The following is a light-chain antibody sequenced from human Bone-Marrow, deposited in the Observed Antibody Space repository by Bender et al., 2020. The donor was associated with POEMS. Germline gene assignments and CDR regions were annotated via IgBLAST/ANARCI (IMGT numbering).Light chain of an antibody. V-gene: IGLV2-11*01. Sequence: QSALTQPASVSGSPGQSITVSCTGTINDVGGYEYVSWYQQHPGKAPMAMIYDVIKRPSGVPDRFSGSKSGNPASLTISGLQAEDEADYYCCSYAGGYTYVFGIGTKVTVL. CDR3: CSYAGGYTYV. J-gene: IGLJ1*01. CDR2: DVI. CDR1: INDVGGYEY.